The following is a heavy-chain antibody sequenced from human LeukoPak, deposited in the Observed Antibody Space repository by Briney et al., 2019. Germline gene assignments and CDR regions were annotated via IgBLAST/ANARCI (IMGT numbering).Heavy chain of an antibody. D-gene: IGHD6-19*01. CDR1: GFTFSSDA. J-gene: IGHJ4*02. V-gene: IGHV3-23*01. CDR2: ISGNGGST. CDR3: AKDPYSSGWAYFDY. Sequence: PGGSLRLSCAASGFTFSSDAMYWVRQAPGKGLEWVSGISGNGGSTYYADPVKGRFTISRDNSKNTLYLQMNSLRAEDSAVYYCAKDPYSSGWAYFDYWGQGTLVTVSS.